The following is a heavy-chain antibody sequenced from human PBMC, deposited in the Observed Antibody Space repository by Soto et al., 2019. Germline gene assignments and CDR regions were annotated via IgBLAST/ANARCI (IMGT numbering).Heavy chain of an antibody. CDR1: GFTFSSYE. V-gene: IGHV3-48*03. CDR2: ISSSGSTI. J-gene: IGHJ3*02. CDR3: ARDLGRAFDI. Sequence: GGSLRLSCAASGFTFSSYEMNWVRQAPGKGLEWVSYISSSGSTIYYADSVKGRFTISRDNAKNSLYLQMNSLRAEDTAVYYCARDLGRAFDIWGQGTMVTVSS.